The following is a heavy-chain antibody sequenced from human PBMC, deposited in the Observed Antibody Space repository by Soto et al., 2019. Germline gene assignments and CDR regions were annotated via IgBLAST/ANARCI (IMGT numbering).Heavy chain of an antibody. CDR2: IYYSGST. V-gene: IGHV4-59*06. CDR3: ARSIDP. Sequence: SETLSLTCAVSGVSTSGFYWSWIRQPPGKGLEWIGYIYYSGSTYYNPSLKSRVTISVDTSKNQFSLKLSSVTAADTAVYYCARSIDPWGQGTLVTVSS. CDR1: GVSTSGFY. J-gene: IGHJ5*02.